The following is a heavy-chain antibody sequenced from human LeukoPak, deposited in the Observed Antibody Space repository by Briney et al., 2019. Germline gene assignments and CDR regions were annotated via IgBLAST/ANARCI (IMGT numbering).Heavy chain of an antibody. CDR1: GFTFSSYA. J-gene: IGHJ3*02. CDR3: ARVMSGYHQSAFDI. V-gene: IGHV3-30-3*01. D-gene: IGHD5-12*01. CDR2: ISYDGSNK. Sequence: PGGSLRLSCAASGFTFSSYAMHWVRQAPGKGLEWVAVISYDGSNKYYADSVKGRFTISRDNAKNSLYLQMNSLRAEDTAVYYCARVMSGYHQSAFDIWGQGTMVTVSS.